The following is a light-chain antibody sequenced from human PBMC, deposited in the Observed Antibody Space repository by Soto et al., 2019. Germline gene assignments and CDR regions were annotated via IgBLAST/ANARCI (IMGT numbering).Light chain of an antibody. CDR2: ASS. Sequence: IQMTQSPSSLSASVGDRVTITCRASQTISTYLNWYQQKPGKAPKLLIYASSSLQSGVPSRFSGSGSGTDFTLTITSPQPEDFATYICQQSYGMPWTFGQGTKVEV. CDR1: QTISTY. V-gene: IGKV1-39*01. J-gene: IGKJ1*01. CDR3: QQSYGMPWT.